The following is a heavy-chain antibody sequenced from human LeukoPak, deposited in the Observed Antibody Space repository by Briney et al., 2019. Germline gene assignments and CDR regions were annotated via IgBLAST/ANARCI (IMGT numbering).Heavy chain of an antibody. V-gene: IGHV5-51*01. CDR1: GYSFTNYW. Sequence: GESLKISCKGSGYSFTNYWIGWVRQMPGKGLEWMGIIHPGDSDTRYSPSFEGQVTISVDKSISTAYMQWSSLQASDTAMYYCARHNTEQGYSGYDSMDAWGQGTTVTVSS. J-gene: IGHJ6*02. D-gene: IGHD5-12*01. CDR3: ARHNTEQGYSGYDSMDA. CDR2: IHPGDSDT.